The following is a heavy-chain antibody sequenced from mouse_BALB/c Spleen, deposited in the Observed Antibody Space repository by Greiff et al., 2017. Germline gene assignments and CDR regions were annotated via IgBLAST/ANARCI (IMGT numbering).Heavy chain of an antibody. CDR1: GFNIKDYY. Sequence: EVKLVESGAELVRPGALVKLSCKASGFNIKDYYLHWVKQRPEQGLEWIGWIDPENGDTEYAPKFQGKATMTADTSSNTAYLQLSSLTSEDTAVYYCNACYGSSYVYWGQGTTLTVSS. CDR3: NACYGSSYVY. J-gene: IGHJ2*01. CDR2: IDPENGDT. D-gene: IGHD1-1*01. V-gene: IGHV14-4*02.